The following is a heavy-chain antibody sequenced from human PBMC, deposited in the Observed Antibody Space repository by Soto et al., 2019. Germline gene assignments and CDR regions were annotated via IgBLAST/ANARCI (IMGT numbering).Heavy chain of an antibody. V-gene: IGHV1-3*01. CDR3: ARSYSDVLSSFDY. J-gene: IGHJ4*02. D-gene: IGHD3-9*01. CDR1: GYTFTSYA. Sequence: QVQLVQSGTEVKKPGASATVFCKASGYTFTSYAIHWVRQAPGQRLEWMGWINADNGNTKYSQKFQGRVTITRDTSASTAYMELISLRSEDTAVYYCARSYSDVLSSFDYWGQGMLVTVSS. CDR2: INADNGNT.